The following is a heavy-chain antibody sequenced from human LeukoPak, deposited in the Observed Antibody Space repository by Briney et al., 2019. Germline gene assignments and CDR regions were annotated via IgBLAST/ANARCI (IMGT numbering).Heavy chain of an antibody. J-gene: IGHJ4*02. CDR1: GFTFSSYA. CDR2: ISYDGSNK. Sequence: PGGSLRLSCAASGFTFSSYAMHWVRQAPGKGLEWVAVISYDGSNKYYADSVKGRFTISRDNSKNTLYLQMNSLRAEDTAVYYCAPRPYYDSSGDYWGQGTQVTISS. CDR3: APRPYYDSSGDY. V-gene: IGHV3-30*04. D-gene: IGHD3-22*01.